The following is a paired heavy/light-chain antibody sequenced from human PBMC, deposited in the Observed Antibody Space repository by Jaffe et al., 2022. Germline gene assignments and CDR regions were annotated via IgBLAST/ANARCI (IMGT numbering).Heavy chain of an antibody. CDR1: GYTFTSYY. V-gene: IGHV1-46*01. CDR3: ARDHGAVAGYLPPDHRAYYYYYMDV. J-gene: IGHJ6*03. CDR2: INPSGGST. D-gene: IGHD6-19*01. Sequence: QVQLVQSGAEVKKPGASVKVSCKASGYTFTSYYMHWVRQAPGQGLEWMGIINPSGGSTSYAQKFQGRVTMTRDTSTSTVYMELSSLRSEDTAVYYCARDHGAVAGYLPPDHRAYYYYYMDVWGKGTTVTVSS.
Light chain of an antibody. J-gene: IGLJ2*01. CDR2: GNS. V-gene: IGLV1-40*01. CDR3: QSYDSSLSGDVV. CDR1: SSNIGAGYD. Sequence: QSVLTQPPSVSGAPGQRVTISCTGSSSNIGAGYDVHWYQQLPGTAPKLLIYGNSNRPSGVPDRFSGSKSGTSASLAITGLQAEDEADYYCQSYDSSLSGDVVFGGGTKLTVL.